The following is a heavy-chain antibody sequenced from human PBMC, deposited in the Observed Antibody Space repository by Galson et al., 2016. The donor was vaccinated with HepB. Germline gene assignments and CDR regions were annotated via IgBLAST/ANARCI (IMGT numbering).Heavy chain of an antibody. D-gene: IGHD3-10*01. V-gene: IGHV4-39*01. CDR1: GGSISRSSYY. CDR2: KYYSGST. CDR3: ARRVADDSGKWMFYFDY. J-gene: IGHJ4*02. Sequence: SETLSLTCTVSGGSISRSSYYWGWIRQPPGKGLEWIGSKYYSGSTYFNPSLKSRVTISVDTSKNQFSLKLSPVTAADTAVYYCARRVADDSGKWMFYFDYWGRGTLVTVSS.